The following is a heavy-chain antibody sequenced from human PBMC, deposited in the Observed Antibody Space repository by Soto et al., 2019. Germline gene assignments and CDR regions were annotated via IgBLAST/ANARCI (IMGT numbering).Heavy chain of an antibody. V-gene: IGHV1-18*01. CDR2: ISGYNGNT. CDR3: SRFIMVGGWFDPNYYHGMDV. D-gene: IGHD6-19*01. Sequence: QVQLVQSGAEVKKPGASVTVSCKTSGYTFSKYGINWVRQAPGQGLEWMGWISGYNGNTNYAQTVQGRVTMTTDTATDTVYMELRSLKSDDPAIYYCSRFIMVGGWFDPNYYHGMDVWGQGTTVTVSS. J-gene: IGHJ6*02. CDR1: GYTFSKYG.